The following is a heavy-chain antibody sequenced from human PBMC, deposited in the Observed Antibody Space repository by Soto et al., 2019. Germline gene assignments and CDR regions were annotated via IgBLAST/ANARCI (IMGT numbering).Heavy chain of an antibody. CDR1: GFTFSSYS. J-gene: IGHJ6*02. D-gene: IGHD3-10*01. V-gene: IGHV3-48*02. CDR3: ARDGVLRWFGELGGMDV. Sequence: EVQLVESGGGLVQPGGSLRLSCAASGFTFSSYSMNWVRQAPGKGLEWVSYISSSSSTIYYADSVKGRFTISRDNAKNSLYLQMNSLRDEDTAVYYCARDGVLRWFGELGGMDVWGQGTTVTVSS. CDR2: ISSSSSTI.